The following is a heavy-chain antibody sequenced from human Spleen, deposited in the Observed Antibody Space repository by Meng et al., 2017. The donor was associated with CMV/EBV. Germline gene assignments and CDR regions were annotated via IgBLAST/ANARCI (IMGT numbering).Heavy chain of an antibody. J-gene: IGHJ4*02. V-gene: IGHV1-2*02. Sequence: TFNDYYRLWVRQAPGQGLEWMGWINPNSGGTIYAQKCQSRVTMTRDTSISTAYMELSSLRSDDTAVYYCARGLQYCRTASCYSIPFDYWGQGTLVTVSS. CDR3: ARGLQYCRTASCYSIPFDY. CDR2: INPNSGGT. CDR1: TFNDYY. D-gene: IGHD2-2*01.